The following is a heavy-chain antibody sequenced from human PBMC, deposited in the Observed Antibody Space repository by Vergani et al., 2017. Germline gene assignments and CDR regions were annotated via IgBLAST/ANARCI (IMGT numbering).Heavy chain of an antibody. J-gene: IGHJ5*02. CDR3: ARVRSTYYYDSSGYLPPGPNWFDP. CDR1: GGSFSGYY. D-gene: IGHD3-22*01. V-gene: IGHV4-34*01. CDR2: INHSGST. Sequence: QVQLQQWGAGLLKPSETLSLTCAVYGGSFSGYYWSWIRQPPGKGLEWIGEINHSGSTNYNPSLKSRVTISVDTSKNQFSLKLSSVTAADTAVYYCARVRSTYYYDSSGYLPPGPNWFDPWGQGTLVTVSS.